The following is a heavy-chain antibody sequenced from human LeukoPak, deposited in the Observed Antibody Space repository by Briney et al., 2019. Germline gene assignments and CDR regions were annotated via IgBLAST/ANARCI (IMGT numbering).Heavy chain of an antibody. J-gene: IGHJ4*02. CDR2: ISPNGGND. V-gene: IGHV3-30*03. CDR3: ARVSRYHPN. CDR1: GFTFSSYA. D-gene: IGHD3-16*02. Sequence: GGSLRLSCAASGFTFSSYAMSWVRQAPGKGLEWVALISPNGGNDYYVDSVKGRFTISRDNSENTLYLQMTGLRPEDTAVYYCARVSRYHPNWGQGTLVTVSS.